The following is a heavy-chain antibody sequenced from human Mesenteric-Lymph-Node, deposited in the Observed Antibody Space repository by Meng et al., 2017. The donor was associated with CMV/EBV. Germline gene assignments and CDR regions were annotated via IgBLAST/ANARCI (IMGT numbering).Heavy chain of an antibody. CDR3: ARQIRGYSGYDDGY. D-gene: IGHD5-12*01. J-gene: IGHJ4*02. Sequence: SGGSISSRNWWSWVRQPPGKGLEWIGEIYHSGSTNYNPSLKSRVTISVDKSKNQFSLKLSSVTAADTAVYYCARQIRGYSGYDDGYWGQGTLVTVSS. V-gene: IGHV4-4*02. CDR2: IYHSGST. CDR1: GGSISSRNW.